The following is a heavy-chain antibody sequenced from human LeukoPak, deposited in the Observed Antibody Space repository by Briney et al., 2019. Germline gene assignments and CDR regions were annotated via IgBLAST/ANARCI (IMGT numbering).Heavy chain of an antibody. Sequence: SETLSLTCGVSGGSITTTNIWSWVRQTPGQGLEWIGEVSVSGLSDYNPSLRGRVTMSLDTSKNHLSLKLTSVTAADTAVYYCTRENAAVSPFGYWGQGTLVTV. D-gene: IGHD2-15*01. CDR2: VSVSGLS. CDR3: TRENAAVSPFGY. J-gene: IGHJ4*02. V-gene: IGHV4-4*02. CDR1: GGSITTTNI.